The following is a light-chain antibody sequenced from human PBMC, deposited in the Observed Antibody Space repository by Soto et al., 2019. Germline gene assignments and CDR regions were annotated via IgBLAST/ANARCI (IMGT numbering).Light chain of an antibody. V-gene: IGLV2-14*01. CDR2: NVN. J-gene: IGLJ1*01. CDR1: SSDVGSYNH. CDR3: RSFTSSTTYV. Sequence: LTQSASVSGSPGQSITISCTGTSSDVGSYNHVSWYQQHPGEVPKLIIFNVNDRPSGVSNRFSGSKSGNTASLTISGLQAEDEADYYCRSFTSSTTYVFGTGNKVTVL.